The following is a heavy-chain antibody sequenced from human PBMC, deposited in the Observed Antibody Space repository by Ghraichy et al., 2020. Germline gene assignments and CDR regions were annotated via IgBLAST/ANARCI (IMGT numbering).Heavy chain of an antibody. D-gene: IGHD3-10*01. CDR1: GFTVSTNY. J-gene: IGHJ4*02. CDR2: IYGGGTT. CDR3: ARGGYGSGTYHHYFDY. V-gene: IGHV3-53*01. Sequence: GGSLRLSCAASGFTVSTNYMSWVRQAPGQGLEWVSVIYGGGTTYYSDSVRGRFTISRDTSQNILYLRMNSLRVEDTAVYYCARGGYGSGTYHHYFDYWGQGTLVTVSS.